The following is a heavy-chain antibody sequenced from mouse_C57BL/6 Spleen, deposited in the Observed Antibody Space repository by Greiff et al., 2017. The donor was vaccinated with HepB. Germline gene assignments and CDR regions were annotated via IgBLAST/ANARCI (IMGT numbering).Heavy chain of an antibody. CDR1: GFSLTSYG. CDR2: IWRGGST. D-gene: IGHD1-1*01. J-gene: IGHJ2*01. CDR3: AKNYYGSMYFDY. Sequence: QVQLQQSGPGLVQPSQSLSITCTVSGFSLTSYGVHWVRQSPGKGLEWLGVIWRGGSTDYNAASMSRLSITKDNSKSQVFFKMNSLQADDTAIYYCAKNYYGSMYFDYWGQGTTLTVSS. V-gene: IGHV2-5*01.